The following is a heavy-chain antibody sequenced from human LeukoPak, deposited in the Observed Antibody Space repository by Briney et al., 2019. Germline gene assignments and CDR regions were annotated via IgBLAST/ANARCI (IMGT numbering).Heavy chain of an antibody. D-gene: IGHD3-9*01. J-gene: IGHJ4*02. Sequence: PGGSLRLSCAASGFTFSSYSMNWVRQAPGKGLEWVSSISSSSSYICYADSVKGRFTISRDNAKNSLYLQMNSLRAEDTAVYYCAATRYFDWLPDYWGQGTLVTVSS. CDR1: GFTFSSYS. CDR2: ISSSSSYI. V-gene: IGHV3-21*01. CDR3: AATRYFDWLPDY.